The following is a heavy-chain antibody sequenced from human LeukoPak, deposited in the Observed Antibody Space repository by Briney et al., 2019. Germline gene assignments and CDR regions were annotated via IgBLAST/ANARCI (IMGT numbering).Heavy chain of an antibody. CDR2: ISAYNGNT. CDR1: GYTFTSYG. V-gene: IGHV1-18*01. CDR3: ARGVRSGYDHLSWLDP. J-gene: IGHJ5*02. D-gene: IGHD6-25*01. Sequence: ASVKVSCKASGYTFTSYGISWVRQAPGQGLEWMGWISAYNGNTNYAQKLQGRVTMTTDTSTSTAYMELRSLRSDDTAVYYCARGVRSGYDHLSWLDPWGQGTLVTVPS.